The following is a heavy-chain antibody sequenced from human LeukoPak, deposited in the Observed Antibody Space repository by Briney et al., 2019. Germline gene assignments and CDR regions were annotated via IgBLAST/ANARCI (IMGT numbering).Heavy chain of an antibody. CDR2: ISYDGRNK. J-gene: IGHJ5*02. CDR1: GFIFSNYG. Sequence: PGRSLRLACAASGFIFSNYGMHWVRQAPDKGLEWVAVISYDGRNKYYADSVKGRFTISRDNSKNTLYLQMNSLRAEDTAVYYCAKDVFELRYFDGWFDPWGQGTLVTVSS. CDR3: AKDVFELRYFDGWFDP. V-gene: IGHV3-30*18. D-gene: IGHD3-9*01.